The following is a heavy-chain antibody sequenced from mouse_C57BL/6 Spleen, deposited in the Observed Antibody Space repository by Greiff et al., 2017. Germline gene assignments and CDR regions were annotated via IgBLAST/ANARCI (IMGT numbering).Heavy chain of an antibody. CDR2: IYPGSGNT. V-gene: IGHV1-76*01. J-gene: IGHJ2*01. Sequence: VKLMESGAELVRPGASVKLSCKASGYTFTDYYINWVKQRPGQGLEWIARIYPGSGNTYYNEKFKGKATLTAEKSSSTAYMQLSSLTSEDSAVYFCARGGLGSYYFDYWGQGTTLTVSS. D-gene: IGHD3-1*01. CDR3: ARGGLGSYYFDY. CDR1: GYTFTDYY.